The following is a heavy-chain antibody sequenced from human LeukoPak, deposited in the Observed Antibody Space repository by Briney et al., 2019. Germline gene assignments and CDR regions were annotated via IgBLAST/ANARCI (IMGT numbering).Heavy chain of an antibody. J-gene: IGHJ4*02. V-gene: IGHV1-69*05. Sequence: SVKVSCKASGGTFSSYAISWVRQAPGQGLEWMGGIIPIFGTANYAQKFQGRVTITTDESTSTDYMELSSLRSEDTSVYYCARDSGSSSWYSYFDYWGQGTLVTVSS. CDR2: IIPIFGTA. CDR3: ARDSGSSSWYSYFDY. D-gene: IGHD6-13*01. CDR1: GGTFSSYA.